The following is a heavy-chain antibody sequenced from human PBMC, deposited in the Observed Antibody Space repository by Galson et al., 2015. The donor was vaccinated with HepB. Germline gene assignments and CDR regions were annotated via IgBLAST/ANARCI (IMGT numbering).Heavy chain of an antibody. CDR2: ISWNSGSI. CDR1: GFTFDDYA. D-gene: IGHD3-10*01. V-gene: IGHV3-9*01. Sequence: SLRLSCAASGFTFDDYAMHWVRQAPGKGLEWVSGISWNSGSIGYADSVKGRFTISRDNAKNSLYLQMNSLRAEDTALYYCAKDIRGLGYDAFDIWGQGTMVTVSS. J-gene: IGHJ3*02. CDR3: AKDIRGLGYDAFDI.